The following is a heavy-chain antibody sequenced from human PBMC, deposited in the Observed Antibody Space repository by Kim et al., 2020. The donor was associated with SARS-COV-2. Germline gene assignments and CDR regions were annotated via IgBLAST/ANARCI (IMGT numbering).Heavy chain of an antibody. CDR2: IYYSGST. Sequence: SETLSLTCTVSGGSISSSSYYWGWIRQPPGKGLEWIGSIYYSGSTYYNPSLKSRVTISVDTSKNQFSLKLSSVTAADTAVYYCAAPFAEYYYGFGDSVRYYYYGMDVWGQGTTVTVSS. J-gene: IGHJ6*02. CDR3: AAPFAEYYYGFGDSVRYYYYGMDV. V-gene: IGHV4-39*01. D-gene: IGHD3-10*01. CDR1: GGSISSSSYY.